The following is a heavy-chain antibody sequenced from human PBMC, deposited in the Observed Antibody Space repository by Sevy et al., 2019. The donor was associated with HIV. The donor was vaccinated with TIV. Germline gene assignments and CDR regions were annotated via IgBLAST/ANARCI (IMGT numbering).Heavy chain of an antibody. D-gene: IGHD6-13*01. CDR3: ARTAAAGQINWFAP. CDR1: GYTFTDYG. Sequence: ASVKVSCKTSGYTFTDYGITWVRQAPGQGLEWMSWISAQNGNTNFAQKFQDRVTVTTDTSTNTAYMELRSLTFEDTAVYYCARTAAAGQINWFAPWGQGTLVTVSS. V-gene: IGHV1-18*01. J-gene: IGHJ5*02. CDR2: ISAQNGNT.